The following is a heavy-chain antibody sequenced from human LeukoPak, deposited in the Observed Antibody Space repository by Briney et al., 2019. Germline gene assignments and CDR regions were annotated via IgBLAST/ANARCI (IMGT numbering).Heavy chain of an antibody. V-gene: IGHV3-30*18. CDR2: VSYDANNR. D-gene: IGHD4-17*01. J-gene: IGHJ4*02. CDR1: GFTFNGYG. Sequence: GGSLRLSCAASGFTFNGYGMHWVRQAPGKRLEWVATVSYDANNRSYSDSVKGRFIISRDNSMDTVYLQMNRLRPEDTAMYYCAEDTEYGDYWGRIDSWGQGSLVTVSS. CDR3: AEDTEYGDYWGRIDS.